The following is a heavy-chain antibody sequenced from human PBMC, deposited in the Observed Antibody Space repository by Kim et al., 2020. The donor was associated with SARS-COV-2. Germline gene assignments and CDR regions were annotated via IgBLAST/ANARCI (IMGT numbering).Heavy chain of an antibody. CDR2: INPNSGGT. J-gene: IGHJ4*02. Sequence: ASVKVSCKASGYTFTGYYMHWVRQAPGQGLEWMGRINPNSGGTNYSQKFQGRVTMTRDTSISTAYMELSRLRSDDTAVYYCARGLLGVYGLDYWGQGTLVTVSS. CDR1: GYTFTGYY. D-gene: IGHD2-8*01. CDR3: ARGLLGVYGLDY. V-gene: IGHV1-2*06.